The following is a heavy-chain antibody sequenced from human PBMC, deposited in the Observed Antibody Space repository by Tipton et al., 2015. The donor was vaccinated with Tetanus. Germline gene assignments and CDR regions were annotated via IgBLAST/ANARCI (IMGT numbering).Heavy chain of an antibody. CDR2: IDYRGNT. Sequence: TLSLTCTVSGGSMNSYYWSWIRQQPGKGLEWIGYIDYRGNTYYNPSLRRRVTFSFATSENQFSLKLTSVTAADTAVYYCASDPALMGNFDYWGQGTLVTVSS. V-gene: IGHV4-59*06. J-gene: IGHJ4*02. CDR3: ASDPALMGNFDY. CDR1: GGSMNSYY. D-gene: IGHD2-2*01.